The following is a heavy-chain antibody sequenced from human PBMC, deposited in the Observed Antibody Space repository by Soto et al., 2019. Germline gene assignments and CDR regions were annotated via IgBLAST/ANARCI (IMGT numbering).Heavy chain of an antibody. D-gene: IGHD2-15*01. J-gene: IGHJ6*02. CDR1: GYTFTSYY. CDR2: INPSGGST. CDR3: ARPRGGVVSSGMDV. V-gene: IGHV1-46*01. Sequence: GASVKVSCKASGYTFTSYYMHWVRQAPGQGLEWMGIINPSGGSTSYAQKFQGRVTVTRDTSTSTVYMEQSSLRSQDKALYYRARPRGGVVSSGMDVWGQGPTVT.